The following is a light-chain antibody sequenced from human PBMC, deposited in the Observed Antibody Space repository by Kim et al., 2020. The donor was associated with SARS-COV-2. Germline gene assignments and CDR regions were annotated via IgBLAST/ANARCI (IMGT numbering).Light chain of an antibody. V-gene: IGLV3-1*01. CDR2: QDS. CDR3: QAWDSSTGV. CDR1: KLGDKY. J-gene: IGLJ2*01. Sequence: VSPGQTANITCSGDKLGDKYACWYQQKPGQSPVLVIYQDSKRPSGIPERFSGSNSGNTATLTISGTQAMDEADYYCQAWDSSTGVFGGGTQLTVL.